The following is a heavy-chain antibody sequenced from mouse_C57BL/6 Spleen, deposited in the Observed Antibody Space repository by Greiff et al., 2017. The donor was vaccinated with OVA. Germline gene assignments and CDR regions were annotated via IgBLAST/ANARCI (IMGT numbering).Heavy chain of an antibody. D-gene: IGHD2-4*01. CDR2: ISSGGDYI. V-gene: IGHV5-9-1*02. Sequence: EVKVEESGEGLVKPGGSLKLSCAASGFTFSSYAMSWVRQTPEKRLEWVAYISSGGDYIYYADTVKGRFTISRDNARHTLYLQMSSLQSEDTAMYYWTRDRYYDYDVRGFYAMDYWGQGTSVTVSS. J-gene: IGHJ4*01. CDR3: TRDRYYDYDVRGFYAMDY. CDR1: GFTFSSYA.